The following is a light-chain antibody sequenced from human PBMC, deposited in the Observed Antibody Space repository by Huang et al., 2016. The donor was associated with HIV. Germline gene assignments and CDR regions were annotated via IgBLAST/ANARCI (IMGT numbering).Light chain of an antibody. V-gene: IGKV3-15*01. J-gene: IGKJ2*01. CDR2: GAS. CDR3: QQYKNWPPGT. Sequence: EIVMTQSPAILSVSPGERATLSCRASQSVSSNLAWYQQRPGQAPRLLIYGASTRATGVSARCSGSGFGTEFTLTINSLQSEDFAVYYCQQYKNWPPGTFGQGTKVDNK. CDR1: QSVSSN.